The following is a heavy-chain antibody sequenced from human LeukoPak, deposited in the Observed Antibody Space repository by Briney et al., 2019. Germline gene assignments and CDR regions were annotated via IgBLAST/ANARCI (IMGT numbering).Heavy chain of an antibody. D-gene: IGHD2-2*01. Sequence: ASVSVSSTASGYSFTGYYMHWVRQAPGERGERMGWINPNSGGTNYAHKFPGTVTMTRDTSISTAYIELSRLRSYDTAVYFCASAAYFSSTSFYFFDYCGQGTLVTVSS. V-gene: IGHV1-2*02. J-gene: IGHJ4*02. CDR3: ASAAYFSSTSFYFFDY. CDR2: INPNSGGT. CDR1: GYSFTGYY.